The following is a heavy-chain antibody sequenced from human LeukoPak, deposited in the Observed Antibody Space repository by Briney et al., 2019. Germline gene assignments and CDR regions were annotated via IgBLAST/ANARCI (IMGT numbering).Heavy chain of an antibody. CDR3: ARDYDILTGDDAFDI. Sequence: SETLSLTCTVSGGSISSYYWSWIRQPPGKGLEWIGSIYHSGSTYYNPSLKSRVTISVDTSKNQFSLKLSSVTAADTAVYYCARDYDILTGDDAFDIWGQGTMVTVSS. J-gene: IGHJ3*02. CDR1: GGSISSYY. V-gene: IGHV4-59*12. D-gene: IGHD3-9*01. CDR2: IYHSGST.